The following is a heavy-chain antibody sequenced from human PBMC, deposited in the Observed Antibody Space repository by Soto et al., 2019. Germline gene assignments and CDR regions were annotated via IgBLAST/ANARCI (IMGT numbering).Heavy chain of an antibody. Sequence: QVQLQESGPGLVKPSETLSLTCTVSGGSVSSGSYYWSWIRQPPGKGLEWIGYIYYGGSTNYNPSLKSRVTISVDTSKNQFSLKLSSVTAADTAVYYCARGNYYDSSGYYPPYFQHWGQGTLVTVSS. CDR1: GGSVSSGSYY. V-gene: IGHV4-61*01. J-gene: IGHJ1*01. CDR2: IYYGGST. D-gene: IGHD3-22*01. CDR3: ARGNYYDSSGYYPPYFQH.